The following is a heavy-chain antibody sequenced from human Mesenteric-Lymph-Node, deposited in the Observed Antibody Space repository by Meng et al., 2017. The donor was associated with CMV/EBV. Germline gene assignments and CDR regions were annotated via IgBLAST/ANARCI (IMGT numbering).Heavy chain of an antibody. CDR1: GFTFSSYG. J-gene: IGHJ6*02. V-gene: IGHV3-30*02. CDR3: ASLGYCSSTSCSRGMDV. CDR2: IRYDGSNK. Sequence: GGPLRLSCAASGFTFSSYGMHWVRQAPGKGLEWVAFIRYDGSNKYYADSVKGRFTISRDNSKNTLYLQMNSLRAEDTAVYYCASLGYCSSTSCSRGMDVWGQGTTVTVSS. D-gene: IGHD2-2*01.